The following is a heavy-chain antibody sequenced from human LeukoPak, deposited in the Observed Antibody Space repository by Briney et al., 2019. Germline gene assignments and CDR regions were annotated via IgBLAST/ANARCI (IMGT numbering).Heavy chain of an antibody. D-gene: IGHD3-10*01. Sequence: PSETLALTCTVSGVSISSYYWSWIRQPPGKGLEWIGYMYYSGNSKYNPSLKSRVTISADTSKNEFSLKLSSVTAADTAVYYCARVPNALGSYYPDYWGQGTVVTVSS. V-gene: IGHV4-59*01. CDR1: GVSISSYY. CDR2: MYYSGNS. J-gene: IGHJ4*02. CDR3: ARVPNALGSYYPDY.